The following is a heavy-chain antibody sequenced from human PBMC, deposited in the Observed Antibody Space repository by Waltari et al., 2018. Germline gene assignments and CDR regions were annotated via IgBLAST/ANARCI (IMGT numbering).Heavy chain of an antibody. J-gene: IGHJ4*02. CDR1: GGSINNYY. V-gene: IGHV4-59*01. Sequence: QVQLQESGPGLQRPSETLSLTCTVSGGSINNYYWTWIRQPPGKGLEWIGYIYHSGATNYSPSLKSRVTISLDTSKSQFSLKLSSVTAADTGVYYCAGGSGYYYDSTFDYWGQGTLVTVSS. D-gene: IGHD3-22*01. CDR3: AGGSGYYYDSTFDY. CDR2: IYHSGAT.